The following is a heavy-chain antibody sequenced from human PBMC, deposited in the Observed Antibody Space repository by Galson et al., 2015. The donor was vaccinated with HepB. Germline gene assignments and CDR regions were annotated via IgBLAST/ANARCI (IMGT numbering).Heavy chain of an antibody. CDR2: IIPIFGTA. V-gene: IGHV1-69*13. CDR1: GGTFSSYA. J-gene: IGHJ3*02. D-gene: IGHD1-26*01. CDR3: ARDLSGKRRVVGATASYAFDI. Sequence: SVKVSCKASGGTFSSYAISWVRQAPGQGLEWMGGIIPIFGTANYAQKFQGRVTITADESTSTAYMELSSLRSEDTAVYYCARDLSGKRRVVGATASYAFDIWGQGTMVTVSS.